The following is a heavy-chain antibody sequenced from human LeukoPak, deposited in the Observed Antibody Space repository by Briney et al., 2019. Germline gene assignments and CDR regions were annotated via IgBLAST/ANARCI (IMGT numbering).Heavy chain of an antibody. CDR3: ATADWESFYFDS. CDR2: TSYSEGT. D-gene: IGHD1-26*01. V-gene: IGHV4-31*03. Sequence: PSQSLSLTCTVSGASVSRGGYYCNWLRQHPGKGLEWIGFTSYSEGTYYNPSLMSRITISVDRSQNQFSLKMRDVTAADTAVYFCATADWESFYFDSWGQGVLVAVSS. CDR1: GASVSRGGYY. J-gene: IGHJ4*02.